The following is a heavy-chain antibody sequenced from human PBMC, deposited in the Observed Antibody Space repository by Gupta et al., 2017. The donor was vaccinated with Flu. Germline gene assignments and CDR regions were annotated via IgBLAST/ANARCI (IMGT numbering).Heavy chain of an antibody. CDR3: ARGPDYGDYYYYYGMDV. D-gene: IGHD4-17*01. Sequence: WIRQHPGKGLEWIGYIYYSGRTSYNPSLKGRLSMSVDPSKNQFSLKLTSVTAADTAVYFCARGPDYGDYYYYYGMDVWGQGTTVTVSS. V-gene: IGHV4-31*02. CDR2: IYYSGRT. J-gene: IGHJ6*02.